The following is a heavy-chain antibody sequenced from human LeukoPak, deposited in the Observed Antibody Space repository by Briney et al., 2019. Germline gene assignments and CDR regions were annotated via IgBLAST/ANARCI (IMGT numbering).Heavy chain of an antibody. Sequence: PSETLSLTCAVYGGSFSGYYWSWIRQPPRKGLEWIGEINHSGSTNYNPSLKSRVTISVDTSKHQYSLKLSSVTAADTAVYYCARGGSGYSSSWYNIWGQGTLVTVFS. CDR1: GGSFSGYY. CDR2: INHSGST. D-gene: IGHD6-13*01. V-gene: IGHV4-34*01. CDR3: ARGGSGYSSSWYNI. J-gene: IGHJ4*02.